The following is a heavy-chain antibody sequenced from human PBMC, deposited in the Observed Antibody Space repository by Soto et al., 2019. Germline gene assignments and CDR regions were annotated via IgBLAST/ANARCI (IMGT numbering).Heavy chain of an antibody. CDR1: GFTFSSYA. CDR3: AKDIVPAATRPRTFDF. Sequence: GGSLRLSCAASGFTFSSYAMSWVRQAPGKGLECVSAISGSGGNTYYADSVKGRFTISRDNSKNTLYLQMNSLRAEDTAIYYCAKDIVPAATRPRTFDFWGQGTMVTVSS. V-gene: IGHV3-23*01. J-gene: IGHJ3*01. CDR2: ISGSGGNT. D-gene: IGHD2-2*01.